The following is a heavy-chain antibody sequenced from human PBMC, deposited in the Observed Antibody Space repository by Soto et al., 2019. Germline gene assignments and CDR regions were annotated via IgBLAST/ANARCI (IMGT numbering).Heavy chain of an antibody. V-gene: IGHV4-34*01. CDR2: INHSGST. CDR3: ASRNYYDSSGYYPTDY. Sequence: SETLSLTCAVYGGSFSGYYWSWIRQPPGKGLEWIGEINHSGSTNYNPSLKSRVTISVDTSKNQFSLKLSSVTAADTAVYYCASRNYYDSSGYYPTDYWGQGTLVTVSS. J-gene: IGHJ4*02. CDR1: GGSFSGYY. D-gene: IGHD3-22*01.